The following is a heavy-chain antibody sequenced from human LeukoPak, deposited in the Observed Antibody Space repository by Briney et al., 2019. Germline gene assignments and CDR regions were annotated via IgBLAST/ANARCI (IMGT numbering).Heavy chain of an antibody. J-gene: IGHJ4*02. D-gene: IGHD4-17*01. Sequence: GESLRISCKGSGYSFTSYWIGWVRQMPGKGLEWMGIIYPGDSDTRYSPSFQGQVTISADKPISTAYLEWSSLKASDPAMYYCARGVTVTTPPAFDYWGQGTLVTVSS. CDR3: ARGVTVTTPPAFDY. CDR1: GYSFTSYW. V-gene: IGHV5-51*04. CDR2: IYPGDSDT.